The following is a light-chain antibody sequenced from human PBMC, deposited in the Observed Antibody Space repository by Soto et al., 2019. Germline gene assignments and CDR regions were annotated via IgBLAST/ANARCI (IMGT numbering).Light chain of an antibody. CDR3: GSYSSTDTPLV. J-gene: IGLJ1*01. Sequence: QSVLTQPASVSGPPGQSITISCTGTNSDVGGYNYVSWYQHHSGKAPKLLIYEVTNRPSGISDRFSGSKSVNTASLTISGLQAEGESDYYCGSYSSTDTPLVFGTGTKVTVL. V-gene: IGLV2-14*01. CDR2: EVT. CDR1: NSDVGGYNY.